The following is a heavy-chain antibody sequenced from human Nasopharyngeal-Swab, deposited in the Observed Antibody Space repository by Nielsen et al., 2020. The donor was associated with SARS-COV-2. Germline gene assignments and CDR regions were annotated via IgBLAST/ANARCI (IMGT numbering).Heavy chain of an antibody. Sequence: GESLKISCAASGFNFKIYSMNWVRQAPGKGLEWISSISSRSNYIDYADSVKGRFTISRDNAKNSLYLQMHSLRAEDTAVYYCARDQGSRFDSSGNYYYYYGMDVWGQGTTVTVSS. CDR2: ISSRSNYI. V-gene: IGHV3-21*01. CDR1: GFNFKIYS. D-gene: IGHD3-22*01. CDR3: ARDQGSRFDSSGNYYYYYGMDV. J-gene: IGHJ6*02.